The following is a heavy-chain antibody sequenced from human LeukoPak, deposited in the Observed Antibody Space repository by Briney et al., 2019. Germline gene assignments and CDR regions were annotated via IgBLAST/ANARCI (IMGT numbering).Heavy chain of an antibody. CDR2: ISYDGSNK. CDR1: GFTFSSYA. Sequence: GSLRLSCAASGFTFSSYAMPWVRQAPGKGLGWVTIISYDGSNKYYADSVKGRFTISRDNSKNTPYLQMNSLRAEDTAVYYCARGQGDSSAGLDYWGQGTLVTVSS. V-gene: IGHV3-30-3*01. J-gene: IGHJ4*02. D-gene: IGHD3-22*01. CDR3: ARGQGDSSAGLDY.